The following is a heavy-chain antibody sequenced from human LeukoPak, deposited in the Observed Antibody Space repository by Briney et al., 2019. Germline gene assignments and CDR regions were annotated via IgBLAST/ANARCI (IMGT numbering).Heavy chain of an antibody. D-gene: IGHD1-20*01. J-gene: IGHJ3*02. V-gene: IGHV4-30-4*07. CDR3: ARELITKADAFDI. CDR1: GGSISRSGYS. CDR2: IYYTGST. Sequence: NPSQTLSLTCAVSGGSISRSGYSWRWIRQPPGKGLDWIAYIYYTGSTYYNPSLKSRVTISLDTSKNQLSLKLTSVTAADTAVYYCARELITKADAFDIWGQGTMVTVSS.